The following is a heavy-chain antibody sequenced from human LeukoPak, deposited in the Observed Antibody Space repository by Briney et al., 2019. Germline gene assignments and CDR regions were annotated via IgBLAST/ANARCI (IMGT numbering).Heavy chain of an antibody. CDR3: ARQPSGTAAFDI. J-gene: IGHJ3*02. CDR1: GGSISSYY. Sequence: PSETLSLTCAVSGGSISSYYWSWIRQSPGKGLEWIAYIYHSGSTNYNPSFKSRVTISVGTSKNQFSLKLTSVAAADTAIYYCARQPSGTAAFDIWGQGTMVTVSS. V-gene: IGHV4-59*08. CDR2: IYHSGST. D-gene: IGHD1/OR15-1a*01.